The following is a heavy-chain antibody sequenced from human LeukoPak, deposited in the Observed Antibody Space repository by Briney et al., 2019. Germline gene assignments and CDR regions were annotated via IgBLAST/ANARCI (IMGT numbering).Heavy chain of an antibody. D-gene: IGHD3-10*01. CDR1: GYTFTSYA. CDR2: INAGNGDT. V-gene: IGHV1-3*01. Sequence: ASVKVSCKASGYTFTSYAMHWVRQAPGQRLEWMGWINAGNGDTKYSQKFQGRVTITRDTSTSTAYMELRSLRSDDTAVYYCARDAMVRGVLKRYYYYGMDVWGQGTTVTVS. J-gene: IGHJ6*02. CDR3: ARDAMVRGVLKRYYYYGMDV.